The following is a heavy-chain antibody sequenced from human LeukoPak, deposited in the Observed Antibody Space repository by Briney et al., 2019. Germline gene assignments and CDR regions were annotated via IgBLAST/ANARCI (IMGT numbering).Heavy chain of an antibody. V-gene: IGHV3-9*01. Sequence: GGSLRLSCAASGFIFDDYAIHWVRQAPGKGLEWISGINWNSDNINYADSVRGRFTISRDNAKNLLYLQMNSLRVEDTAIYYCARDAGGRTQREGWFDPWGQGTLVTVSS. CDR3: ARDAGGRTQREGWFDP. CDR1: GFIFDDYA. CDR2: INWNSDNI. J-gene: IGHJ5*02. D-gene: IGHD1-1*01.